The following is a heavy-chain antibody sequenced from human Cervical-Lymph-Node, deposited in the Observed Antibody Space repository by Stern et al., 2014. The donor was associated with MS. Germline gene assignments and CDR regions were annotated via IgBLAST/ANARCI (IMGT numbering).Heavy chain of an antibody. CDR2: IWYDGSNK. Sequence: VQLVESGGGVVQPGRSLRLSCAASGFTFSSYGMHWVRQAPGKGLEWVAVIWYDGSNKYYADSVKGRFTISRDNSKNTLYLQMNSLRAEDTAVYYCARSSSPSPYYYYGMDVWGQGTTVNVSS. D-gene: IGHD6-13*01. CDR1: GFTFSSYG. J-gene: IGHJ6*02. CDR3: ARSSSPSPYYYYGMDV. V-gene: IGHV3-33*01.